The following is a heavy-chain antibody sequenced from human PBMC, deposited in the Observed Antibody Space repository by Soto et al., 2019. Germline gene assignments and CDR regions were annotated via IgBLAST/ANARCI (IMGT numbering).Heavy chain of an antibody. Sequence: ASVKVSCKASGYSFTRYSIHWVRQAPGQGLEWMGWLNPNTGDTRRAQKFVGRVTLSRDTSINTVYMHLSGLRSDHTAVFFCSVYGDDPQEASFWGQGTRVTVSS. D-gene: IGHD4-17*01. CDR1: GYSFTRYS. J-gene: IGHJ4*02. V-gene: IGHV1-2*02. CDR3: SVYGDDPQEASF. CDR2: LNPNTGDT.